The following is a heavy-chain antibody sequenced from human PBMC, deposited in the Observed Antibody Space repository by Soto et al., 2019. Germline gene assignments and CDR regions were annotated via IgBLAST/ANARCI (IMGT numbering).Heavy chain of an antibody. CDR1: GYTFRSYD. V-gene: IGHV1-8*01. D-gene: IGHD3-10*01. CDR3: ASAYGAGSFDS. CDR2: VNPNTGNT. J-gene: IGHJ5*01. Sequence: QVQLVQSGAEVKKPGASVKVSCTGSGYTFRSYDIHWVRQATGQGLEWMGWVNPNTGNTGYAQKFQGRVTMTRDMSKSSAYMEVNSLTSEDTAIYYCASAYGAGSFDSWGQGTLVSVSS.